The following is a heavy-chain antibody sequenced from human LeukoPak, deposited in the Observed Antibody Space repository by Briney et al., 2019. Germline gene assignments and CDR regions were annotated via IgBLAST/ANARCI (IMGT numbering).Heavy chain of an antibody. J-gene: IGHJ4*02. CDR3: AANEGSDLDH. Sequence: KPAETLSLTCTVSGCSFSSCSYYWGCMRQRPGKGLEWIFYIYYSCSTNYNPSLKSRATIAVDTSKNQFSLKLRSVTAADTAVYYCAANEGSDLDHWGQGTLVTVSS. V-gene: IGHV4-61*01. CDR2: IYYSCST. D-gene: IGHD1-1*01. CDR1: GCSFSSCSYY.